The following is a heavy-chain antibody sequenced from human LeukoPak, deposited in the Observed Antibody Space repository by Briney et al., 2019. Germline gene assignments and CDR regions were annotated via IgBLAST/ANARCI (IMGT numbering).Heavy chain of an antibody. CDR3: TRAASSGPLFTYHMDV. V-gene: IGHV4-39*07. CDR1: GDSITGYY. J-gene: IGHJ6*03. CDR2: IYYTGNT. Sequence: SETLSLTCSVSGDSITGYYWGWIRQPPGKGLEWIGNIYYTGNTYYNSSLKSRVTISLDTSKNQFSLKVISMTAADTAAYYCTRAASSGPLFTYHMDVWGKGTTVTVSS. D-gene: IGHD3-22*01.